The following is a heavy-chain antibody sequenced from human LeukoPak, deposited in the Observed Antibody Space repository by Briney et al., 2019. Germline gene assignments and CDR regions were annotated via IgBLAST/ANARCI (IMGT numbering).Heavy chain of an antibody. CDR3: ARDKIVGPTTLDY. V-gene: IGHV3-33*08. D-gene: IGHD1-26*01. J-gene: IGHJ4*02. Sequence: GGSLRLSCAASGFTFSSYAMHWVRQAPGKGLEWVAVIWYDGSNKYYADSVKGRFTISRDNAKNSLYLQMNSLRADDTAVYYCARDKIVGPTTLDYWGQGTLVTVSS. CDR1: GFTFSSYA. CDR2: IWYDGSNK.